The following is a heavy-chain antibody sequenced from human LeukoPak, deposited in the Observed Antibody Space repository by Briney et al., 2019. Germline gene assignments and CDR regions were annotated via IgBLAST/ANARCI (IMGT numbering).Heavy chain of an antibody. J-gene: IGHJ5*02. CDR1: GFTFSSYG. V-gene: IGHV3-30*18. Sequence: GGSLRLSCAASGFTFSSYGMRWVRQAPGKGLEWVAVISYDGSNKYYADSVKGRFTISRDNSKNTLYLQMNSLRAEDTAVYYCAKDGVPGRFLEWLTHNWFDPWGQGTLVTVSS. CDR2: ISYDGSNK. CDR3: AKDGVPGRFLEWLTHNWFDP. D-gene: IGHD3-3*01.